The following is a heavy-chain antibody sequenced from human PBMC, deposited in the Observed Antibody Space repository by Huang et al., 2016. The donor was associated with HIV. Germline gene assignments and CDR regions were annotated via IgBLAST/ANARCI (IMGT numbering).Heavy chain of an antibody. CDR3: ARDPFIKAFDI. CDR1: DFDFISYW. Sequence: EVQLVESGGGLVQPGGSLRFSCAASDFDFISYWRMGLSQVPGKGLEWVASRREYSGQKDYLDSVKGRFIISRDNPKKSLYLQMNNLRAEDAAVYYCARDPFIKAFDIWGQGTLVTVSS. V-gene: IGHV3-7*01. CDR2: RREYSGQK. J-gene: IGHJ3*02.